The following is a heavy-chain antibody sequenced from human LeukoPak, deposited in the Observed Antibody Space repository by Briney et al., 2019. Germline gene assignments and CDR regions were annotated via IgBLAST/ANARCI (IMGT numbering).Heavy chain of an antibody. V-gene: IGHV1-18*01. CDR2: ISAYNGNT. D-gene: IGHD2-8*01. Sequence: ASVKVSCKASGYTFTSYGICWVRQAPGQGLEWMGWISAYNGNTNYAQKLQGRVTMTTDTSTSTAYMELRSLRSDDTAVYYCASCTNGVCYYGMDVWGQGTTVTVSS. CDR1: GYTFTSYG. J-gene: IGHJ6*02. CDR3: ASCTNGVCYYGMDV.